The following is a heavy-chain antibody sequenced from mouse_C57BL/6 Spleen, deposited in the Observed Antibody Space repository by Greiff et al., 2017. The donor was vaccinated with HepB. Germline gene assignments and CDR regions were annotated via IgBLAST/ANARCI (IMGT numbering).Heavy chain of an antibody. CDR2: INPGSGGT. D-gene: IGHD6-2*01. Sequence: QVQLKQSGAELVRPGTSVKVSCKASGYAFTNYLLEWVKQRPGQGLEWIGVINPGSGGTNYNEKFKGKATLTADKSSSTAYMQLSSLTSEVSAVYFCAVSRDYFDCWGQSTTLTVAS. J-gene: IGHJ2*01. CDR1: GYAFTNYL. V-gene: IGHV1-54*01. CDR3: AVSRDYFDC.